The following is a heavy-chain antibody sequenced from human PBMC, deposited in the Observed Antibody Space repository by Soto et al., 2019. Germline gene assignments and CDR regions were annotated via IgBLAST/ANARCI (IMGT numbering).Heavy chain of an antibody. CDR3: ASDIAGYCTTTTCYVGVGTEFDY. V-gene: IGHV1-69*06. CDR1: GETISTYA. J-gene: IGHJ4*02. CDR2: IISIFGTP. D-gene: IGHD2-2*01. Sequence: GASVKISCKAAGETISTYACTWGLQATGQGVEWMGAIISIFGTPTYAQKFQGRVTITANNSTTSAYMELSSQRSEDTAVYYCASDIAGYCTTTTCYVGVGTEFDYWGQGTPVTVSS.